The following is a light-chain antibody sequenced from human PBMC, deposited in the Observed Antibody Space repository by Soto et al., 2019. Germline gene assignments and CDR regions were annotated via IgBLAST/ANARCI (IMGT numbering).Light chain of an antibody. J-gene: IGLJ2*01. Sequence: QAVVTEEPSLTVSPGGTGALTCASSTGAVTSGYYPNWFQQKPGQAPTSLIYSTTNRHSWTPARFSGSLLGGKAAPTLSGVQPEDKADYYCLLYYHGARVFGGGTQLTVL. CDR3: LLYYHGARV. CDR2: STT. V-gene: IGLV7-43*01. CDR1: TGAVTSGYY.